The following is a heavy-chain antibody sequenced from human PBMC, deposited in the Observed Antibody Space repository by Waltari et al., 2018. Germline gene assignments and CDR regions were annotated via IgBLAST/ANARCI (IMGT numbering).Heavy chain of an antibody. J-gene: IGHJ4*02. Sequence: QVPLVQSGAGVKKPGSSVKVSCKASGGTFSSYALSWLRQAPGQGLEWMGGIIPIFGTANYAQKFQGRVTITADESTSTAYMELSSLRSEDTAVYYCARSGSYYRAFGYWGQGTLVTVSS. CDR1: GGTFSSYA. CDR3: ARSGSYYRAFGY. D-gene: IGHD1-26*01. V-gene: IGHV1-69*01. CDR2: IIPIFGTA.